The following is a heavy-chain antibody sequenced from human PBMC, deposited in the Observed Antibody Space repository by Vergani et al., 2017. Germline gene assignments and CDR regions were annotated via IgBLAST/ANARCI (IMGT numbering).Heavy chain of an antibody. CDR2: IYYSGST. CDR1: GGSISSGGYY. CDR3: ARESGQLWLLVPLYGMDV. V-gene: IGHV4-31*03. Sequence: QVQLQESGPGLVKPSQTLSLTCTVSGGSISSGGYYWSWIRQHPGKGLEWIGYIYYSGSTYYNPSLKSRVTISVDTSKNQFSLKLSSVTAADTAVYYCARESGQLWLLVPLYGMDVWGQGTTVTVSS. J-gene: IGHJ6*02. D-gene: IGHD5-18*01.